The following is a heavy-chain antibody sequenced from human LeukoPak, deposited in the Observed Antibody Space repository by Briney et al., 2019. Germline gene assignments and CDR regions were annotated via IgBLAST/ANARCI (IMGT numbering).Heavy chain of an antibody. CDR3: ASVGGEGTDDAFDI. CDR1: GGTLSSYA. Sequence: GASVNVSCKASGGTLSSYAISWVRQARGQGREWMGGIIPIFGTANYAQKLQGRVTINADESTSTTYMELSRLRSEDTAVSYCASVGGEGTDDAFDIWGEGTMVTVSS. V-gene: IGHV1-69*13. CDR2: IIPIFGTA. D-gene: IGHD1-1*01. J-gene: IGHJ3*02.